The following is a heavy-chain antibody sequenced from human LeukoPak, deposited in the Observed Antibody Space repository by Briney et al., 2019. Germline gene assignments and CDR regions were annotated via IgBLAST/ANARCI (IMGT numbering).Heavy chain of an antibody. J-gene: IGHJ3*02. CDR2: IYSGGGT. CDR3: AKDFQTWAFDI. Sequence: GGSLRLSCAASGFTVSSLLLTWVRQAPGKGLEWVSVIYSGGGTYYADSVKGRCTLSRDNSKNTLYLQMNSLRAEDTAIFYCAKDFQTWAFDIWGQGTMVTVSS. CDR1: GFTVSSLL. V-gene: IGHV3-66*01.